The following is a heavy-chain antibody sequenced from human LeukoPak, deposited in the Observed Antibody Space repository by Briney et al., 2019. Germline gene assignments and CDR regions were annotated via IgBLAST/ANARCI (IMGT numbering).Heavy chain of an antibody. J-gene: IGHJ2*01. Sequence: PSETLSLTSTVSGGSVSSGSYYWSWIRQPPGKGLEWIGYIYYSGSTNYNPSLKSRVTISVDTSKNQFSLKLSSVTAADTAVYYCARLPNWYFDLWGRGTLVTVSS. V-gene: IGHV4-61*01. CDR2: IYYSGST. CDR3: ARLPNWYFDL. CDR1: GGSVSSGSYY.